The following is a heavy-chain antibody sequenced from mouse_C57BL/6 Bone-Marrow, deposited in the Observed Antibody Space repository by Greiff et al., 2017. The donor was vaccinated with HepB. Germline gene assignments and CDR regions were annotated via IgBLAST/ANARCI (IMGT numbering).Heavy chain of an antibody. CDR3: ARTDGRYAMDY. J-gene: IGHJ4*01. CDR1: GYAFSSSW. D-gene: IGHD2-3*01. V-gene: IGHV1-82*01. CDR2: IYPGDGDT. Sequence: VQLQQSGPELVKPGASVKISCKASGYAFSSSWMNWVKQRPGKGLEWIGRIYPGDGDTNYNGKFKGKATLTADKYSSPAYMQLSSLTSEDSAVYFCARTDGRYAMDYWGQGTSVTVSS.